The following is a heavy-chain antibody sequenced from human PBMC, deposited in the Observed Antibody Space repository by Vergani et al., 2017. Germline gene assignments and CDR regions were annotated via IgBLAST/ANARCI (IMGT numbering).Heavy chain of an antibody. Sequence: EVQLLESGGGLVQPGGSLRLSCVASGFTFSSYAMGWVRQAPGKGLEWVSFISVSGDSTYYADSVQGRFTISRDNSKNTMYLQMDRITTDDTAVYFCARDETDIFVSSSDYSHLLYYWGQGILVTVSS. CDR2: ISVSGDST. CDR1: GFTFSSYA. V-gene: IGHV3-23*01. CDR3: ARDETDIFVSSSDYSHLLYY. J-gene: IGHJ4*02. D-gene: IGHD3-22*01.